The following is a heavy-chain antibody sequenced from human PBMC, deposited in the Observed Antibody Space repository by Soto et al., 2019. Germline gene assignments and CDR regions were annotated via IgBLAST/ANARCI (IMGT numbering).Heavy chain of an antibody. D-gene: IGHD5-12*01. CDR3: ARGQWLRAVFDY. Sequence: GGSLRLSCAASGFTFSSYGMHWVRQAPGKGLEWVAVIWYDGSNKYYADSVKGRFTISRDNSKNTLYLQMNSLRAEDTAVYYCARGQWLRAVFDYWGQGTLVTVSS. J-gene: IGHJ4*02. CDR1: GFTFSSYG. CDR2: IWYDGSNK. V-gene: IGHV3-33*01.